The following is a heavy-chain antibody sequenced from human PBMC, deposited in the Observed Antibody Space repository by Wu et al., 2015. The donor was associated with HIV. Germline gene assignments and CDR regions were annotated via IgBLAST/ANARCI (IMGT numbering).Heavy chain of an antibody. J-gene: IGHJ4*02. D-gene: IGHD6-13*01. V-gene: IGHV1-69*18. CDR3: TISTFAGSSDTWYSFDK. CDR2: IVPLFDAP. Sequence: QMQLVQSGAEVKKPGASVKVSCRASGHSFSDSYMHWVRQTPGQGLEWMGRIVPLFDAPNYAQRFHDRLTITADGSTTTAYMEMRNLRSEDTAVYFXTISTFAGSSDTWYSFDKWGQGTLVSVSS. CDR1: GHSFSDSY.